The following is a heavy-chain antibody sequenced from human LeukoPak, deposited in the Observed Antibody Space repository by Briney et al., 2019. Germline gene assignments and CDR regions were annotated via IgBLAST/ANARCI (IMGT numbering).Heavy chain of an antibody. J-gene: IGHJ5*02. CDR3: ARDNQREWFGELLA. V-gene: IGHV3-21*01. CDR2: ITSSTSYI. D-gene: IGHD3-10*01. CDR1: GLTFSSYT. Sequence: GGSLRLSCAASGLTFSSYTMNWVRQAPGKGLEWVSSITSSTSYIYYADSVKGRFTISRDNAKNSLYLEMNSLRVEDTAVYYCARDNQREWFGELLAWGQGALVTVSS.